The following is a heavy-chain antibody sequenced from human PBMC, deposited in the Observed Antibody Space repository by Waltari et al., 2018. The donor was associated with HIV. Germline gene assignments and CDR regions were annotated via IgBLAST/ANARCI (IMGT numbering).Heavy chain of an antibody. D-gene: IGHD2-15*01. Sequence: QVQLVQSGAEVKKPGASVKVSCKASGYTFTSYDINWVRQATGQGLEWMGWLNPNSRNTGYAKKFQGRVTMTRNTSISTAYMELSSLRSEDTAVYYCARGGGVVAATRPGGSYYGMDVWGQGTTVTVSS. CDR2: LNPNSRNT. CDR3: ARGGGVVAATRPGGSYYGMDV. CDR1: GYTFTSYD. J-gene: IGHJ6*02. V-gene: IGHV1-8*01.